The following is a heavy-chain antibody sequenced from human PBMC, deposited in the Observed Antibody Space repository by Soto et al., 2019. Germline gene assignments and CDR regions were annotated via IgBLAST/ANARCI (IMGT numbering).Heavy chain of an antibody. V-gene: IGHV3-30-3*01. J-gene: IGHJ1*01. Sequence: QVQLVESGGGVVQPGRSLRLSCAASGFTFSNYVIHWVRQAPGKGLEGVALIPSRAGDNKQYADSVKGRFTISRDNSKNRLSLQMDSLRAEDTAVYYCARDDESSGHAWTFHHWGHGTQFTGS. CDR2: IPSRAGDNK. CDR3: ARDDESSGHAWTFHH. D-gene: IGHD3-22*01. CDR1: GFTFSNYV.